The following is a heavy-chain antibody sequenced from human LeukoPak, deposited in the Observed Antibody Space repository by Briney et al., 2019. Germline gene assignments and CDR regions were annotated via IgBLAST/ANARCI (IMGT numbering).Heavy chain of an antibody. Sequence: SETLSLTCTVSGGSISSYYWSWIRQHPGKGLEWIGYIYYSGSTNYNPSLKSRVTISVDTSKNQFSLKLSSVTAADTAVYYCARIKSSGWFGFGAFDIWGQGTMVTVSS. CDR3: ARIKSSGWFGFGAFDI. CDR2: IYYSGST. D-gene: IGHD6-19*01. CDR1: GGSISSYY. J-gene: IGHJ3*02. V-gene: IGHV4-59*08.